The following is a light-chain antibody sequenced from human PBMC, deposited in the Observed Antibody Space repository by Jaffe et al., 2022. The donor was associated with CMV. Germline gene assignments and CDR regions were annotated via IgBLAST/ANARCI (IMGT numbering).Light chain of an antibody. Sequence: EIVLTQSPGTLSLSPGDRATLSCRASQSVSSSFLAWYQQKPGQAPRLLLYGASTRATGIPDRFSGSGSGTDFTLTISGLAPEDFAVYYCQQYGSSFTFGGGTKVEIK. J-gene: IGKJ4*01. CDR3: QQYGSSFT. CDR1: QSVSSSF. V-gene: IGKV3-20*01. CDR2: GAS.